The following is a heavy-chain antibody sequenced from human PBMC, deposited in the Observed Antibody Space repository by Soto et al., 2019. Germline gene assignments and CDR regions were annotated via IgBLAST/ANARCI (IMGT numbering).Heavy chain of an antibody. J-gene: IGHJ4*02. D-gene: IGHD3-3*01. CDR1: GFTVSSNY. Sequence: GGSLRLSCAASGFTVSSNYTSWVRQAPGKGLEWVSVIYSGGSTYYADSVKGRFTISRDNSKNTLYLQMNSLRAEDTAVYYCARDKGDYDFWSGYSHYFDYWGQGTLVTVSS. V-gene: IGHV3-66*01. CDR3: ARDKGDYDFWSGYSHYFDY. CDR2: IYSGGST.